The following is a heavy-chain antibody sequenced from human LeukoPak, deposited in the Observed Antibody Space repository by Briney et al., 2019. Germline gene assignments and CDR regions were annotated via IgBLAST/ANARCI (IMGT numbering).Heavy chain of an antibody. J-gene: IGHJ4*02. CDR2: IYPGDSDT. D-gene: IGHD6-19*01. Sequence: GESLKISCKGSGYSFSNYWIAWVRQMPGKGLELMGIIYPGDSDTRYSPSFQGQVTISADKSISTAYLQWSSLKASDSAMNYCGRRRYSSGLTYYFDYWGQGTLVTVSS. V-gene: IGHV5-51*01. CDR3: GRRRYSSGLTYYFDY. CDR1: GYSFSNYW.